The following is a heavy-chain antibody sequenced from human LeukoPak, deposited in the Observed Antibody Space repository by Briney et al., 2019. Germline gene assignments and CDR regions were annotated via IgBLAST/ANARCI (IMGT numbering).Heavy chain of an antibody. J-gene: IGHJ5*02. CDR1: GGTFSSYA. Sequence: ASVTVSFKASGGTFSSYAISWVRQAPGQGLEWMGGIIPIFGTANYAQKFQGRVTITADESTSTAYMELSSLRSEDTAVYYCARAPYYYDSSGPPDDPWGQGTLVTVSS. CDR2: IIPIFGTA. D-gene: IGHD3-22*01. CDR3: ARAPYYYDSSGPPDDP. V-gene: IGHV1-69*13.